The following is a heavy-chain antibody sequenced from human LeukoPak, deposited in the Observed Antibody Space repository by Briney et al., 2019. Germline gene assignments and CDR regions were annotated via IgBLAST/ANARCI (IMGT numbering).Heavy chain of an antibody. CDR3: TSGNGGWSSPYYFYYMVV. D-gene: IGHD6-19*01. V-gene: IGHV4-4*07. J-gene: IGHJ6*03. CDR2: VYTRGTS. CDR1: GGSVTNYY. Sequence: SETLSLTCSVSGGSVTNYYWSWIRQTAGQGLEWIGRVYTRGTSNYNPSLRSRVIISVDKSANQVSLRMTPVSAADTAVYYCTSGNGGWSSPYYFYYMVVWGKGTTVTVSS.